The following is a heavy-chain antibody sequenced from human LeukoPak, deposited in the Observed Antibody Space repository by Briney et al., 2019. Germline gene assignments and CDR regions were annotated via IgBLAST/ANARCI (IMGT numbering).Heavy chain of an antibody. Sequence: PGGSLRLXCAASGFTFSNNWMHWVRQAPGKGLVWVSRFNSDGRTTTYADSVKGRFTISRDNAKNTLYLQMNSLRAEDTAVYYCAMIKEGWGQGTLVTVSS. CDR3: AMIKEG. CDR2: FNSDGRTT. J-gene: IGHJ4*02. CDR1: GFTFSNNW. D-gene: IGHD3-22*01. V-gene: IGHV3-74*01.